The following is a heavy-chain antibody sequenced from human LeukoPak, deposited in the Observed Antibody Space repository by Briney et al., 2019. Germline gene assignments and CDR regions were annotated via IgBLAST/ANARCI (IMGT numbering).Heavy chain of an antibody. CDR3: ARGTSPRYCSSTSCSYFDY. CDR1: GGSISSGSYY. D-gene: IGHD2-2*01. Sequence: SETLSLTCTVSGGSISSGSYYWSWTRQPAGKGLEWIGRIYTSGSTNYNPSLKSRVTISVDTSKNQFSLKLSSVTAADTAVYYCARGTSPRYCSSTSCSYFDYWGQGTLVTVSS. V-gene: IGHV4-61*02. CDR2: IYTSGST. J-gene: IGHJ4*02.